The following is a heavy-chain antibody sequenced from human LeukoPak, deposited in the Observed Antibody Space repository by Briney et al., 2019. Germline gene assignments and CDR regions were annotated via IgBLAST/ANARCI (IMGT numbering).Heavy chain of an antibody. J-gene: IGHJ6*04. CDR2: IYQSGST. V-gene: IGHV4-4*02. Sequence: SETLSLTCAVSGGSISSGNWWSWVRQPPGKGLEWIGEIYQSGSTNYNPSLRSRVTISVDKSKNQFSLKLSSVTAADTAVYYCARVVREEYYYGMDVWGKGTTVTVSS. CDR3: ARVVREEYYYGMDV. CDR1: GGSISSGNW. D-gene: IGHD2-21*01.